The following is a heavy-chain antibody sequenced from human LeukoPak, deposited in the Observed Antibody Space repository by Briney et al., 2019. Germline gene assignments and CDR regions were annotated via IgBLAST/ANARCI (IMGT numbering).Heavy chain of an antibody. CDR1: GFTVSSNY. CDR3: ARNLAKIRHYFDY. Sequence: GGSLRLSCAAFGFTVSSNYMSWVRQAPGKGLEWVSVIYSGGSTYYADSVKGRFTISRDNSKNTLYLQMNSLRAEDTAVYYCARNLAKIRHYFDYWGQGTLVTVSS. D-gene: IGHD5-24*01. V-gene: IGHV3-53*01. J-gene: IGHJ4*02. CDR2: IYSGGST.